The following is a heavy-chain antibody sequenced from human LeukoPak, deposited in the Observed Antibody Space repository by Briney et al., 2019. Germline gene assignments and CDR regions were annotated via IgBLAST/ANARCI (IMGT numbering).Heavy chain of an antibody. J-gene: IGHJ5*02. Sequence: GGSLRLSCAASGFTFSSYMMNWVRQAPGKGLEWVSSINSGSTYTYYTESVKGRFTVSRDNAKNSLFLQMNSLRAEDTAVYYCARDKGNDDWFDPWGQGTLVTVSS. D-gene: IGHD1-1*01. CDR1: GFTFSSYM. V-gene: IGHV3-21*01. CDR2: INSGSTYT. CDR3: ARDKGNDDWFDP.